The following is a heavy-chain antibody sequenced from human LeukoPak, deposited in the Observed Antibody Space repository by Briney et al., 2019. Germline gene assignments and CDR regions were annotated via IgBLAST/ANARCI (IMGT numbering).Heavy chain of an antibody. CDR1: GFTFSSYA. CDR2: ISGSGGST. V-gene: IGHV3-23*01. J-gene: IGHJ4*02. CDR3: AKGRSGYSSSWLDY. Sequence: HPGGSLRLSCAASGFTFSSYAMSWVRLAPGKGLEWVSAISGSGGSTYYADSVKGRFTISRDNSKNTLYLQMNSLRAEDTAVYYCAKGRSGYSSSWLDYWGQGTLVTVSS. D-gene: IGHD6-13*01.